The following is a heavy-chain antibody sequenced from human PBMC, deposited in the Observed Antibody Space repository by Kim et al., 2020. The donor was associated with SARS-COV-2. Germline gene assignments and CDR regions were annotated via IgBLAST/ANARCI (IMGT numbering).Heavy chain of an antibody. D-gene: IGHD1-26*01. Sequence: IPSLQSRVTISVDTSKNQFSLKLSSVTAAETAVYYCARTKSKRSYDAFDIWGQGTMVTVSS. J-gene: IGHJ3*02. V-gene: IGHV4-34*01. CDR3: ARTKSKRSYDAFDI.